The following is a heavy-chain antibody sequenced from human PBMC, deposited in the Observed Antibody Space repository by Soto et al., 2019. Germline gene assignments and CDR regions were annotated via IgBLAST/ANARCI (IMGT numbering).Heavy chain of an antibody. CDR3: ARESGGATATLDYYYFYMDV. Sequence: QVQLVQSGAEVKKPGASVKVSCKTSGDSFSAFYLHWVRQAPGQGLEWLGWINPNGGATKYAQKFRSRVAMTRDTSIRTAYPELSSLRSDDTAIYYCARESGGATATLDYYYFYMDVWGKGTTVTVSS. J-gene: IGHJ6*03. CDR2: INPNGGAT. V-gene: IGHV1-2*02. CDR1: GDSFSAFY. D-gene: IGHD5-12*01.